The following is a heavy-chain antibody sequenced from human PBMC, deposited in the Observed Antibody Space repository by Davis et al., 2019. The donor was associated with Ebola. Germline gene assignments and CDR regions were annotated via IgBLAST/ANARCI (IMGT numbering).Heavy chain of an antibody. D-gene: IGHD6-13*01. Sequence: PGGSLRLSCAASGFTFSTSWMSWVRQSPRKGLEWVANINPDGSEEYYVDSMKGRFTISRDNAKNTLYLQMSSLGAEDTAVYYCARDRWLRAAVGYVYYGLDVWGKGTTVTVSS. CDR1: GFTFSTSW. CDR3: ARDRWLRAAVGYVYYGLDV. CDR2: INPDGSEE. J-gene: IGHJ6*04. V-gene: IGHV3-7*01.